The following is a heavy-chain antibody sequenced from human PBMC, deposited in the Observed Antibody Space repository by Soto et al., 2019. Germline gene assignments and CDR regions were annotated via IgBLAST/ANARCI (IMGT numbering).Heavy chain of an antibody. J-gene: IGHJ5*02. CDR2: IWADGTNK. CDR1: GFTFRTYG. Sequence: PGGYLGLSCAASGFTFRTYGMHWVRQAPGKGLEWVAIIWADGTNKYYADSVKGRFTISRDNSKNTLYLQMNSLRGEDTAVYYCARGSVVVVAATLDAWGQGALVTVSS. D-gene: IGHD2-15*01. CDR3: ARGSVVVVAATLDA. V-gene: IGHV3-33*01.